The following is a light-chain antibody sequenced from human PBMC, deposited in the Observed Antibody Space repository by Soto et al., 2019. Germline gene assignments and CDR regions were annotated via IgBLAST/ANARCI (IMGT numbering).Light chain of an antibody. J-gene: IGKJ1*01. Sequence: EIVMTQSPATLSVSPGERATISCRASQSVSSNLAWYQQKPGQAPRLLIYGASTRATGIPARFSGSGSGTEFTLTISSLQSEDFAVYYCQQYNNWPWKCGQGTKVDIK. V-gene: IGKV3-15*01. CDR3: QQYNNWPWK. CDR2: GAS. CDR1: QSVSSN.